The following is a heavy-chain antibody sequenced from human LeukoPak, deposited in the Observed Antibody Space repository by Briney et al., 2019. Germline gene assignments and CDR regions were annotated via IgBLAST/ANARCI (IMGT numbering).Heavy chain of an antibody. D-gene: IGHD6-6*01. Sequence: GRSLRLSCAASGFTFDDYAMHWVRQAPGKGLEWVSGISWNSGTIGYADSVKGRFTISRDNAKNSLYLQMNSLRAEDTALYYCAKDRGYSSSSGGLDYWGQGTQVTVSS. CDR3: AKDRGYSSSSGGLDY. CDR1: GFTFDDYA. V-gene: IGHV3-9*01. CDR2: ISWNSGTI. J-gene: IGHJ4*02.